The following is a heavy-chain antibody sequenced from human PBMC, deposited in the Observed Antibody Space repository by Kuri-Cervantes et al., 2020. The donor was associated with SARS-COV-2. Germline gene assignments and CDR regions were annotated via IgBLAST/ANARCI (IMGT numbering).Heavy chain of an antibody. Sequence: GESLKISCAASGFSFSRYWMHWVRQAPGKGLVWVSRIKSDASSTSYADSVKGRFTISRDNAQSTLYLQMNSLRAEDTAVYYCARDLYYYGSGDYWGQGTQVTVSS. D-gene: IGHD3-10*01. CDR2: IKSDASST. CDR3: ARDLYYYGSGDY. CDR1: GFSFSRYW. V-gene: IGHV3-74*01. J-gene: IGHJ4*02.